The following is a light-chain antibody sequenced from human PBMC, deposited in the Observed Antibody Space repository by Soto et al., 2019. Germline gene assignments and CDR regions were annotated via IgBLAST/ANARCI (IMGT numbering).Light chain of an antibody. CDR3: QQRSNWPT. Sequence: EILLTQSPGTLSLSRGERATLSCRASQSVSSYLAWYQQKPGQAPRLLIYDASNRATGIPARFSGSGSGTDFTLTISSLEPEDFAVYYCQQRSNWPTFGPGTKVDIK. CDR2: DAS. J-gene: IGKJ3*01. V-gene: IGKV3-11*01. CDR1: QSVSSY.